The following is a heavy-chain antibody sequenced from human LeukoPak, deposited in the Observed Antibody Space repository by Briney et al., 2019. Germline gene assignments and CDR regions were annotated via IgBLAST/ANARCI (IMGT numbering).Heavy chain of an antibody. V-gene: IGHV1-18*01. CDR1: GYTFTSYG. D-gene: IGHD2-21*02. J-gene: IGHJ4*02. CDR2: ISAYNGNT. CDR3: ARDWKAYCGGDCYSDY. Sequence: ASVKVSCKASGYTFTSYGISWVRQAPGQGLEWMGWISAYNGNTNYAQKLQGRVTMTTDTSTSTAYMELRSLRSDDTAVYYCARDWKAYCGGDCYSDYWGQGTLVTVSS.